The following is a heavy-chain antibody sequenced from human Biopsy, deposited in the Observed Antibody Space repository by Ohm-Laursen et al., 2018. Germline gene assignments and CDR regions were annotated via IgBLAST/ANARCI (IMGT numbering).Heavy chain of an antibody. J-gene: IGHJ4*02. CDR1: SVTSCSIN. CDR3: VRGGSAVTY. V-gene: IGHV4-59*13. CDR2: IYYSGST. Sequence: TLSFTGSVSSVTSCSINWVRLPQTPGKGLEWIVYIYYSGSTNYNPSLKSRVTISVDTSKNQFPLKLSSMTPADTAVYYCVRGGSAVTYWGQGALVIVSS. D-gene: IGHD3-16*01.